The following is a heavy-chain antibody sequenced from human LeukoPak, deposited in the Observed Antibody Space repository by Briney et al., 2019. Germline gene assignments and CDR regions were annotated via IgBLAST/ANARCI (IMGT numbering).Heavy chain of an antibody. J-gene: IGHJ4*02. V-gene: IGHV3-23*01. CDR1: GFTFSSYA. CDR2: ISGSGGST. CDR3: AKPPGFYCTNGVCYFDY. D-gene: IGHD2-8*01. Sequence: GESLRLSCAASGFTFSSYAMSWVRQAPGKGLEWVSAISGSGGSTYYADSVKGRFTISRDNSKNTLYLQMNSLRAEDTAVYYCAKPPGFYCTNGVCYFDYWGQGTLVTVSS.